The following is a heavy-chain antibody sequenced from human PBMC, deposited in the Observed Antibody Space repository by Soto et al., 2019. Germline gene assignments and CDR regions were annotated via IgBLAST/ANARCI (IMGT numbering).Heavy chain of an antibody. CDR2: IRGSGGQI. J-gene: IGHJ5*02. D-gene: IGHD5-12*01. CDR3: ATATGSGGYNPLFS. V-gene: IGHV3-21*01. Sequence: GGSLRLSCAASGFPFSGHTMNWVRQAPGKGLEWVSSIRGSGGQIYYADSVKGRFTISRDNAKNSLFLQMNSLRAEDTAVYYCATATGSGGYNPLFSWGQGALVTVSS. CDR1: GFPFSGHT.